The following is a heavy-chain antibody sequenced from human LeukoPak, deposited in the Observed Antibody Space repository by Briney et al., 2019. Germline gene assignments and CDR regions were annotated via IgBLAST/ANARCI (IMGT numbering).Heavy chain of an antibody. CDR3: ARIKGVGAIYFDD. J-gene: IGHJ4*02. CDR1: GDSISSNF. CDR2: ISHSGTS. D-gene: IGHD1-26*01. Sequence: PSETLSLTCTVSGDSISSNFWTWIRQPPGKGLEWIGFISHSGTSSYSPSLQSRVTMSVDPSKNQFSLNLSSVTAADTALYYCARIKGVGAIYFDDRGQGTLVTVSS. V-gene: IGHV4-59*01.